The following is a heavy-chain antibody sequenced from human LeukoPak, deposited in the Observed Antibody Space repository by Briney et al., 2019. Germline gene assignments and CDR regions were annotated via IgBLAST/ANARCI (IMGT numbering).Heavy chain of an antibody. CDR1: GFTFSSYA. CDR2: ISGSGGST. Sequence: PGGSLRLSCAASGFTFSSYAMSWVRQAPGKGLEWVSGISGSGGSTDYADSVKGRFTISRDNSKNTLYLQMNSLRAEDTAVYYCAKVQYCSGGSCYSLDYWGQGTLVTVSS. J-gene: IGHJ4*02. D-gene: IGHD2-15*01. V-gene: IGHV3-23*01. CDR3: AKVQYCSGGSCYSLDY.